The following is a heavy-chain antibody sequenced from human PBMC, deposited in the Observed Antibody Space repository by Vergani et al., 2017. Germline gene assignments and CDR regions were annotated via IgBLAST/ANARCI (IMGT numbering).Heavy chain of an antibody. J-gene: IGHJ5*02. V-gene: IGHV3-30*18. CDR3: AKDQGWFDP. CDR2: ISYDGSNK. CDR1: GFTFSSYG. Sequence: QVQLVESGGGVVQPGRSLRLSCAASGFTFSSYGIHWVRQAPGKGLEWVAVISYDGSNKYYADSVKGRFTISRDNSKNTLYMQMNSLRAEDTAVYYCAKDQGWFDPWGQGTLVTVSS.